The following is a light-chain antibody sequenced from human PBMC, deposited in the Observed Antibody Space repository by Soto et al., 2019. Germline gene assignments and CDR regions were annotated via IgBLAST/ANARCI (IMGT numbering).Light chain of an antibody. Sequence: QPVLTQPTSVSGAPGQGVIISCTGSSSNIGAGYAVQWYQQLPGTAPKLPIYDHRNRPSGVPDRFSGSKSGTSASLAITGLQAEDEAIYYCHSYDNNFSGSAVFGGGTKLTVL. J-gene: IGLJ2*01. CDR2: DHR. V-gene: IGLV1-40*01. CDR3: HSYDNNFSGSAV. CDR1: SSNIGAGYA.